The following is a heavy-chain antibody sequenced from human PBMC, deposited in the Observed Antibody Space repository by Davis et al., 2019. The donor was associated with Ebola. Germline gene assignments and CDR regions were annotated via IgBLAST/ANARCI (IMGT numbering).Heavy chain of an antibody. CDR1: GGSISSSNW. D-gene: IGHD3-3*01. CDR2: INHSGST. CDR3: ARDWSGY. Sequence: SETLSLTCAVSGGSISSSNWWNWVRQPPGKGLEWIGQINHSGSTNYIPSLKSRVTISLDTSKNQFSLKLTSVTAADTAVYYCARDWSGYWGQGTLVTVSS. J-gene: IGHJ4*02. V-gene: IGHV4-4*02.